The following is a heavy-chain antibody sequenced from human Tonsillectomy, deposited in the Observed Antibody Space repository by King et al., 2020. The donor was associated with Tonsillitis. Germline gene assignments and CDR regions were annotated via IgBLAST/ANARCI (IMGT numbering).Heavy chain of an antibody. V-gene: IGHV3-30*01. J-gene: IGHJ1*01. Sequence: VQLVESGGGVVQPGRSLRLSCAASGFTFSSYAMHWVRQAPGKGLAWVAVISYVGSNKYYADSVKGRFTFSRDNSKNTRYLQMNTLRAEDTAVYYCARMYYYDSSGPFQHWGQGTLVTVSS. D-gene: IGHD3-22*01. CDR3: ARMYYYDSSGPFQH. CDR2: ISYVGSNK. CDR1: GFTFSSYA.